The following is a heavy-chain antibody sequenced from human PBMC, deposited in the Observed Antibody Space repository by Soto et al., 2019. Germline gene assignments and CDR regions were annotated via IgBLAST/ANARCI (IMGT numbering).Heavy chain of an antibody. CDR3: ARGVVQDDDYYYYGMDV. J-gene: IGHJ6*02. CDR1: GGTFSSYA. CDR2: IIPIFGTA. Sequence: QVQLVQSGAEVKKPGSSVKVSCKASGGTFSSYAISWVRQAPGQGLEWMGGIIPIFGTANYAQKFRGRVTITADESTSTAYMELSSLRSEDTAVYYCARGVVQDDDYYYYGMDVWGQGTTVTVSS. V-gene: IGHV1-69*01. D-gene: IGHD1-1*01.